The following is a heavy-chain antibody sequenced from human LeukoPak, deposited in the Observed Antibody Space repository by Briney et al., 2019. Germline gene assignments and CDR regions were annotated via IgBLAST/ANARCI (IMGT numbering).Heavy chain of an antibody. V-gene: IGHV1-2*02. D-gene: IGHD3-10*01. CDR1: GGTFSSYA. CDR3: ARDPAPKLLWFGELSRWWFDP. Sequence: ASVKVSCKASGGTFSSYAISWVRQAPGQGLEWMGWINPNSGGTNYAQKFQGRVTMTRDTSISTAYMELSRLRSDDTAVYYCARDPAPKLLWFGELSRWWFDPWGQGTLVTVSS. CDR2: INPNSGGT. J-gene: IGHJ5*02.